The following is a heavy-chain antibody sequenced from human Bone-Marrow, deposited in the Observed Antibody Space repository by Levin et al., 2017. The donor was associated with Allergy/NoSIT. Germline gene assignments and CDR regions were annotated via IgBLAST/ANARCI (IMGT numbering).Heavy chain of an antibody. V-gene: IGHV1-18*04. Sequence: TGESLKISCQTSGYSFIAYVISWVRQAPGQGLEWMGWISAYNNNTNYAQTLQARVIMTTDTSTHTVYMELRSLKSDDTAVYYCARELRSLYFGEFDYWGQGTLLTVSS. CDR3: ARELRSLYFGEFDY. D-gene: IGHD2/OR15-2a*01. CDR2: ISAYNNNT. J-gene: IGHJ4*02. CDR1: GYSFIAYV.